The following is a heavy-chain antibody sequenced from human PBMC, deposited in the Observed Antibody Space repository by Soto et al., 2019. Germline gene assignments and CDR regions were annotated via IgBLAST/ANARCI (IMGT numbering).Heavy chain of an antibody. Sequence: QVQLVESGGGVVQPGRSLRLSCAASGFTFSDYGIHWVRQAPGKGLEWVALIWYDGSNEYYAGSVKGRFTISRDNSKNTLYLQMNSLRVEDTAVYYCAAINYDIFTGYFSDYWGQGTLVTVSS. CDR2: IWYDGSNE. D-gene: IGHD3-9*01. J-gene: IGHJ4*02. CDR1: GFTFSDYG. V-gene: IGHV3-33*01. CDR3: AAINYDIFTGYFSDY.